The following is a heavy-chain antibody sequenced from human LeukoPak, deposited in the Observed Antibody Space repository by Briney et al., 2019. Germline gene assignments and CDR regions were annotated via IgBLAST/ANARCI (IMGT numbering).Heavy chain of an antibody. CDR2: IYHSGST. D-gene: IGHD3-10*01. J-gene: IGHJ3*02. Sequence: SGTLSLTCAVSGGSISSSNWWSWVRQPPGKGLEWIGEIYHSGSTNYNPSLKSRVTISVDKSKNHFSLKLSSVTAADTAVYYCAVGGVYLRGGAEAFDIWGQGTMVTVSS. V-gene: IGHV4-4*02. CDR3: AVGGVYLRGGAEAFDI. CDR1: GGSISSSNW.